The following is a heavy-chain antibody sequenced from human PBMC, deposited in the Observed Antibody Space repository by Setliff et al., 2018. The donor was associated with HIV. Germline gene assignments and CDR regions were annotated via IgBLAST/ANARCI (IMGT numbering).Heavy chain of an antibody. V-gene: IGHV4-39*07. CDR1: RDSIRNGAYY. CDR2: IYYSGSA. CDR3: VLGSSYFDY. J-gene: IGHJ4*02. D-gene: IGHD2-8*02. Sequence: PSETLSLTCTVSRDSIRNGAYYWGWIRQPPGKGLEWIGSIYYSGSAYYNPSFKSRVTLSVDTSENQFSLRLSSVTAADTAVYYCVLGSSYFDYWGQGTLVTVSS.